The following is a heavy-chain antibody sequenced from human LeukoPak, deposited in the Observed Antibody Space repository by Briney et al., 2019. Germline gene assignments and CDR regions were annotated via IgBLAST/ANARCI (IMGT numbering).Heavy chain of an antibody. Sequence: PGGSLSLTCTVSDYSISSGYYWGWIRQPPGKGLEWIGNIYHSGSTYYNPSLKSRVTISVDTSKNQFSLKLSSVTAADTAVYYCVREVAQQPGYFDLWGRGTLVTVSS. CDR2: IYHSGST. CDR1: DYSISSGYY. D-gene: IGHD6-13*01. CDR3: VREVAQQPGYFDL. V-gene: IGHV4-38-2*02. J-gene: IGHJ2*01.